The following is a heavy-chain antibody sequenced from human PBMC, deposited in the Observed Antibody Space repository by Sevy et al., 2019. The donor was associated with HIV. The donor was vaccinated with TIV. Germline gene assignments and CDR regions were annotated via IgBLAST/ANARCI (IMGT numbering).Heavy chain of an antibody. V-gene: IGHV3-21*01. CDR2: ISSSSSYI. J-gene: IGHJ6*02. Sequence: GGSLRLSCAASGFTFSSYSMNWVRQAPGKGLEWVSSISSSSSYIYYADSVKGRFTISRDNAKNSLYLQMNSLRAEDTAVYYWGRHQGSVVVTAILVGGYYYYGMDVWGQGTTVTVSS. CDR1: GFTFSSYS. D-gene: IGHD2-21*02. CDR3: GRHQGSVVVTAILVGGYYYYGMDV.